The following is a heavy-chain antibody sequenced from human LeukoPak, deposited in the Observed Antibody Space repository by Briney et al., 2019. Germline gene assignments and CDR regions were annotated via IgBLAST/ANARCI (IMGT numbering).Heavy chain of an antibody. V-gene: IGHV3-30*03. Sequence: GGSLRLSCAASGFTFRSYGMHWVRQAPGKGLEWVAVISYDGSNKYYADSVKGRFTISRDNAKNSLYLQMNSLRAEDTAVYYCARGPDTAMDFAEYFQHWGQGTLVTVSS. J-gene: IGHJ1*01. CDR3: ARGPDTAMDFAEYFQH. D-gene: IGHD5-18*01. CDR2: ISYDGSNK. CDR1: GFTFRSYG.